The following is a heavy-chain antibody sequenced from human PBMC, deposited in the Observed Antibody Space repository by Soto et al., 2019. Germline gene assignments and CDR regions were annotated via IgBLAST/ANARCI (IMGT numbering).Heavy chain of an antibody. CDR1: GFTFDDHG. CDR3: ARDGGVVVAVDAFDV. V-gene: IGHV3-20*04. D-gene: IGHD6-19*01. CDR2: ITWNGATT. Sequence: EVQLVESGGGVVRPGGSLRLSCAASGFTFDDHGMTWVRQAPGKGLEWVSGITWNGATTGYADSVKGRFTNSRDNAKNSLYLQMNSLRVEDTALYYCARDGGVVVAVDAFDVWGQGTMVTVSS. J-gene: IGHJ3*01.